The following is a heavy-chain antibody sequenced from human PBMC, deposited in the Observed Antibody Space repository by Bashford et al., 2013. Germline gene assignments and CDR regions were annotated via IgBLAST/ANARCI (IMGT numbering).Heavy chain of an antibody. D-gene: IGHD1-26*01. CDR3: AGGIRGSYPVGI. Sequence: VRQAPGKGLEWVSAISGSGGSTYYADSVKGRFTISRDNSKNTLYLQMNSLRAEDTAVYYCAGGIRGSYPVGIWGQGTMVTVSS. V-gene: IGHV3-23*01. J-gene: IGHJ3*02. CDR2: ISGSGGST.